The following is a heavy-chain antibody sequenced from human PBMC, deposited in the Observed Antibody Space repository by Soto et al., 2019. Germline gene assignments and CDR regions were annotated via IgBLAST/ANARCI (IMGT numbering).Heavy chain of an antibody. CDR3: XXXXXXXWAVAAMXXXXXXXX. J-gene: IGHJ1*01. CDR2: INPSGGST. D-gene: IGHD6-19*01. Sequence: QVQLVQSGAEVKKPGASVKVSCKASGYTFTSYYMHWVRQAPGQGLEWMGIINPSGGSTSYAQKFQGRXXXXXXXXTSTVXXXXXXXXXXDTAVXXXXXXXXXXWAVAAMXXXXXXXXWGQ. V-gene: IGHV1-46*01. CDR1: GYTFTSYY.